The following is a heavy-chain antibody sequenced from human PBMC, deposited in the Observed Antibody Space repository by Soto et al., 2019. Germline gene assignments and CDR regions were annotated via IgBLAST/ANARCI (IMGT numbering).Heavy chain of an antibody. CDR2: ISGRGCST. CDR1: GFTVSNYV. D-gene: IGHD2-2*02. Sequence: EVQLLDSGGDLVQPWVSMRLSCAASGFTVSNYVMCWVRQAPEAGLEWVLAISGRGCSTSYPDSVKGRFTISSDNSSNTLYLQPRSLTAEASPVYYSAKRTASINTFDYLGPRTLVTVSS. CDR3: AKRTASINTFDY. V-gene: IGHV3-23*01. J-gene: IGHJ4*01.